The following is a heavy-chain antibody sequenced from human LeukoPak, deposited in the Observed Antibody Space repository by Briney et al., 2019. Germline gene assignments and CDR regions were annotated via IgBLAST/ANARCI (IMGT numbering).Heavy chain of an antibody. CDR1: GYSFTSYW. J-gene: IGHJ4*02. D-gene: IGHD5-12*01. V-gene: IGHV5-51*01. Sequence: GESLQISCKGSGYSFTSYWIGWVRQMPGKGLGWMGIIYPGDSDTRYSPSFQGQVTISADKSISTAYLQWSSLKASDTAMYYCARPYLGGYDIGGYYFDYWGQGTLVTVSS. CDR2: IYPGDSDT. CDR3: ARPYLGGYDIGGYYFDY.